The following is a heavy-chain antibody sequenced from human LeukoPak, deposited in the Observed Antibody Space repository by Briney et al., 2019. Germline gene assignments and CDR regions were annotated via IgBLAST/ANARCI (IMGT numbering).Heavy chain of an antibody. CDR1: GFTFSSYA. Sequence: PGGSLRLSCSASGFTFSSYAMHWVRQAPGKGLEYVSAISSNGGSTYYADSVKGRFTISRDNSKNTLCLQMSSLRAEDTAVYYCVKSYSSGWYGGGYWGQGTLVTVSS. J-gene: IGHJ4*02. CDR3: VKSYSSGWYGGGY. D-gene: IGHD6-19*01. V-gene: IGHV3-64D*06. CDR2: ISSNGGST.